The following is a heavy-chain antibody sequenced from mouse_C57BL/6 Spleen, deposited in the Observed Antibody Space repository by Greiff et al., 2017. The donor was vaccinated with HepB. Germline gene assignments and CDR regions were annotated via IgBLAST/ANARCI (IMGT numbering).Heavy chain of an antibody. J-gene: IGHJ3*01. D-gene: IGHD2-3*01. CDR1: GYTFTSYW. CDR2: IDPSDSYT. V-gene: IGHV1-59*01. Sequence: QVQLKQPGAELVRPGTSVKLSCKASGYTFTSYWMHWVKQRPGQGLEWIGVIDPSDSYTNYNHKFKGKATLTVDTSSSTAYMQLSSLTSEDSAVYYCASSDGYYGGVAHWGEGTLVTVSA. CDR3: ASSDGYYGGVAH.